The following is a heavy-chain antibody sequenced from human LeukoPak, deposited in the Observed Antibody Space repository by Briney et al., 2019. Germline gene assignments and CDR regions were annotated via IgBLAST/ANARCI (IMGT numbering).Heavy chain of an antibody. CDR2: ISGSGGST. Sequence: GGSLRLSCAASGFTFSSYAMSWVRQAPGKGLEWVSAISGSGGSTYYADSVKGRFTISRDNSKNALYLQMNSLRAEDTAVYYCAKASYDSSGYYPDYWGQGTLVTVSS. J-gene: IGHJ4*02. D-gene: IGHD3-22*01. V-gene: IGHV3-23*01. CDR1: GFTFSSYA. CDR3: AKASYDSSGYYPDY.